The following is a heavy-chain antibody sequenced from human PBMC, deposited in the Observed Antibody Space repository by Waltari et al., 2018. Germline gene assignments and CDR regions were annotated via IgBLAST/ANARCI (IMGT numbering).Heavy chain of an antibody. J-gene: IGHJ2*01. Sequence: QVQLVQSGAEVKKPGASVKVSCKASGYTFTSYAMHWVRTAPGQRLEWMGWINAGNGNTKYSQKFQGRVTITRDTSASTAYMELSSLRSEDTAVYYCARASTVTFFWYFDLWGRGTLVTVSS. V-gene: IGHV1-3*01. CDR3: ARASTVTFFWYFDL. CDR2: INAGNGNT. D-gene: IGHD4-17*01. CDR1: GYTFTSYA.